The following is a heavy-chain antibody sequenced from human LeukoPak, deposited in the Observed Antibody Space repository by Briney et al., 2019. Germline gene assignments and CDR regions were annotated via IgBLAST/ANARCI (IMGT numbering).Heavy chain of an antibody. J-gene: IGHJ3*02. CDR3: AGARRETATYYYDSSGYFVYGAFDI. CDR2: IIPIFGTA. CDR1: GGTFSSYA. V-gene: IGHV1-69*05. Sequence: SVKVSCKASGGTFSSYAISWVRQAPGQGLEWMGRIIPIFGTANYAQKFQGRVTITTDESTSTAYMELSSLRSEDTAVYYCAGARRETATYYYDSSGYFVYGAFDIWGQGTMVTVSS. D-gene: IGHD3-22*01.